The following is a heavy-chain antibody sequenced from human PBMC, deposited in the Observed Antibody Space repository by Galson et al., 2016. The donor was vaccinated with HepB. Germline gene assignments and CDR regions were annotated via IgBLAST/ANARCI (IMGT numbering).Heavy chain of an antibody. Sequence: SCKASGYTFTNYYMHWVRQAPGQGLEWMGLIHPTSGSPNYAQKFQDRVAMTRDTSTSTAYMELSSLRSEDTAVYYCARPLLPSSGDNGYYYYGFDVWGQGTTVTVSS. CDR3: ARPLLPSSGDNGYYYYGFDV. CDR1: GYTFTNYY. V-gene: IGHV1-46*01. D-gene: IGHD4-17*01. CDR2: IHPTSGSP. J-gene: IGHJ6*02.